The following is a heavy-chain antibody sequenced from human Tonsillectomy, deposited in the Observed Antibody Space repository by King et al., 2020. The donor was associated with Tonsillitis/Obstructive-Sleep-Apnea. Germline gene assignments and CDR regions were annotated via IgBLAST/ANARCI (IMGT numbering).Heavy chain of an antibody. Sequence: VQLVESGGGLVQPGGSLRLSCGASGFTFGSFWMGGVRQAPGKGLEWVANIKQDASAKHYVESVEGRFTISRDNAKNSLYLQMNSLRAEDTAVYYCARDLGFYVHDSWGQGTLVTVSS. CDR1: GFTFGSFW. V-gene: IGHV3-7*04. D-gene: IGHD2/OR15-2a*01. CDR2: IKQDASAK. J-gene: IGHJ4*02. CDR3: ARDLGFYVHDS.